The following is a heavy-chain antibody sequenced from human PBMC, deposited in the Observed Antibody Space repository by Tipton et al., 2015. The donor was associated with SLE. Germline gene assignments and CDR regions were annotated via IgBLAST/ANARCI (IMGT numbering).Heavy chain of an antibody. D-gene: IGHD3-10*01. CDR3: ARDDVLLWFRGMDV. J-gene: IGHJ6*02. CDR2: IYYSEST. CDR1: GGFISSYY. Sequence: TLSLTCSVSGGFISSYYWSWIRQPPGKGLEWIGYIYYSESTNFNPSLKSRVTISLNTSKNQFSLKLSSVTAADTAVYYCARDDVLLWFRGMDVWGQGTTVTVSS. V-gene: IGHV4-59*12.